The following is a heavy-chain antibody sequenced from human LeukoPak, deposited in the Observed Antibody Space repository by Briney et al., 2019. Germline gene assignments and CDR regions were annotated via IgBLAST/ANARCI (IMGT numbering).Heavy chain of an antibody. D-gene: IGHD3-9*01. CDR3: ARDGVLGYYDILTGYYRYYYYYMDV. CDR1: GYTFTSYG. V-gene: IGHV1-18*01. Sequence: ASVKVSCKASGYTFTSYGISWVRQAPGQGLKWMGWISAYNGNTNYAQKLQGRVTMTTDTSTSTAYMELRSLRSDDTAVYYCARDGVLGYYDILTGYYRYYYYYMDVWGKGTTVTVSS. J-gene: IGHJ6*03. CDR2: ISAYNGNT.